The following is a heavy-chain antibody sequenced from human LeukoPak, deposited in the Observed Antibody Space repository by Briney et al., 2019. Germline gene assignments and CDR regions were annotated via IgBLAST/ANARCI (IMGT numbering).Heavy chain of an antibody. J-gene: IGHJ6*02. V-gene: IGHV3-53*01. CDR2: IYSSGDR. CDR1: GFTVSSNY. Sequence: PGGSLRLSCAASGFTVSSNYMSWVRQAPGKGLEWVSVIYSSGDRYYADSVKGRFTISRDNSKNTVYLQMNSLRVEDTAEYYCARASPRISMTGDGLDVWGQGTTVTVSS. D-gene: IGHD3-10*01. CDR3: ARASPRISMTGDGLDV.